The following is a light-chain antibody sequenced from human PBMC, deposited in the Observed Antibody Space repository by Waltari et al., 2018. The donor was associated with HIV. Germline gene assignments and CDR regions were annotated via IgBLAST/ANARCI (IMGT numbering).Light chain of an antibody. CDR1: QRVLYTSNNKNY. V-gene: IGKV4-1*01. CDR2: WAS. CDR3: QQYYTAPTWT. Sequence: DIVMTQSPDSLTVSLGERATINCKSSQRVLYTSNNKNYLAWYHQKPGQPPKLLIYWASTRESGVPDRFSGSGSGTDFTLTISSLQAEDVAVYYCQQYYTAPTWTFGQGTKVEIK. J-gene: IGKJ1*01.